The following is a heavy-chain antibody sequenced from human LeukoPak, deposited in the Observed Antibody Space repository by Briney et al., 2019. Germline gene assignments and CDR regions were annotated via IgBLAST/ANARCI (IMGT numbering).Heavy chain of an antibody. V-gene: IGHV3-30-3*01. CDR3: ARILTGENMTTVTTAYFGRDWYFDL. CDR1: GFTFSSYA. D-gene: IGHD4-17*01. CDR2: ISYDGSNK. J-gene: IGHJ2*01. Sequence: TGGSLRLSCAASGFTFSSYAMHWVRQAPGKGLEWVAVISYDGSNKYYADSVKGRFTISRDNSKNTLYLQVNSLRAEDTAVYYCARILTGENMTTVTTAYFGRDWYFDLWGRGTLVTVSS.